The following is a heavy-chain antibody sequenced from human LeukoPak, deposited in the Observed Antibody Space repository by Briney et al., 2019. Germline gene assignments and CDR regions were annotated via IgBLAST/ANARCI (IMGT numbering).Heavy chain of an antibody. D-gene: IGHD6-19*01. CDR3: ARETGVAGNDY. J-gene: IGHJ4*02. CDR2: ISGNGGHT. Sequence: GGSLTLSCAPTGFTFSIYAMHWARHAPGKGLEYVSAISGNGGHTYYAHSVKGIFTIYRDNSKHTLYLQMASQRCEDMAVFYCARETGVAGNDYWGQGTRVTVSS. CDR1: GFTFSIYA. V-gene: IGHV3-64*01.